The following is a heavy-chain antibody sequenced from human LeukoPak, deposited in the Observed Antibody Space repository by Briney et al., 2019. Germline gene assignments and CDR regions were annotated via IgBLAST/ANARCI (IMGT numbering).Heavy chain of an antibody. J-gene: IGHJ1*01. V-gene: IGHV4-30-4*01. CDR2: IYDSGTP. CDR1: GGSISSGDYY. Sequence: SETLSLTCTVSGGSISSGDYYWNWIRQPPGKGLEWIGCIYDSGTPYYSPSLKSRVTISLDTSKNQFSLVLSSVTAADTAVYYCARDDYGDYGGTYFQHWGQGTLVTVSS. D-gene: IGHD4-17*01. CDR3: ARDDYGDYGGTYFQH.